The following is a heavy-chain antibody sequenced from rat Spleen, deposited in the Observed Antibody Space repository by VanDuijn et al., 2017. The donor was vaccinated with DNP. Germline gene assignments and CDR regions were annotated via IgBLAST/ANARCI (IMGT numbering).Heavy chain of an antibody. CDR3: AKGDY. Sequence: EVQLVESGGDLVQPGRSLKLSCVASGFTVDNFWMAWIRQVPGKGLEWVAAIFSSGGSTYYPNSVRGRFTISSDNAKNTLYLQMNSLRSEDTATYYCAKGDYWGQGVMVTVSS. J-gene: IGHJ2*01. V-gene: IGHV5-31*01. CDR2: IFSSGGST. CDR1: GFTVDNFW.